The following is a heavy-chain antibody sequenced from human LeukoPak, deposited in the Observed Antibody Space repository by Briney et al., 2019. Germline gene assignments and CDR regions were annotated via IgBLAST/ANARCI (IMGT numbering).Heavy chain of an antibody. J-gene: IGHJ3*02. CDR1: GYTFTSYY. D-gene: IGHD6-19*01. CDR2: INPNSGNT. V-gene: IGHV1-8*02. Sequence: ASVKVSCKASGYTFTSYYMHWVRQAPGQGLEWMGLINPNSGNTGYAQKFQGRVTMTRNTSISTAYMELSSLRSEDTAVYYCASSIAVAGTRAFDIWGQGTMVTVSS. CDR3: ASSIAVAGTRAFDI.